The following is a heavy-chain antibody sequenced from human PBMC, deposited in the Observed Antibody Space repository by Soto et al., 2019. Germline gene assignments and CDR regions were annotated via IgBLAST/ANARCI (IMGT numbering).Heavy chain of an antibody. D-gene: IGHD1-26*01. CDR2: INHSGST. CDR3: ARRPHPPSGAHAFDI. CDR1: GGSFSGYY. V-gene: IGHV4-34*01. J-gene: IGHJ3*02. Sequence: SETLSLTCAVYGGSFSGYYWSWIRQPPGKGLEWIGEINHSGSTNYNPSLKSRVTISVDTSKNQFSLKLSSVTAADTAVYYCARRPHPPSGAHAFDIWGQGTMVTVSS.